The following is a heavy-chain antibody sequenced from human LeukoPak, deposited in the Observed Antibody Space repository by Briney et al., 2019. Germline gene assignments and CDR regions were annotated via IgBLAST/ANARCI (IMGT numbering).Heavy chain of an antibody. V-gene: IGHV3-48*03. CDR2: ISSSGSTT. CDR1: GFTFSSYE. Sequence: QPGGSLRLSCVASGFTFSSYEMNWVRQAPGKGLEWVSYISSSGSTTYYGDSVKGRFTISRDNAKNLLYLQMSSLRAEDTAVYYCARDTDEDISSWSDHWGQGTLVTVSS. CDR3: ARDTDEDISSWSDH. J-gene: IGHJ4*02. D-gene: IGHD6-13*01.